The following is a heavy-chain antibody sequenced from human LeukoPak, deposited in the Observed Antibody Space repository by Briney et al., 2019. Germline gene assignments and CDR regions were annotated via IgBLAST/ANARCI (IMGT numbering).Heavy chain of an antibody. J-gene: IGHJ4*02. D-gene: IGHD2-8*01. CDR3: TRPGYCTDASCEGLDY. CDR1: GYTFTDYY. Sequence: ASVKVSCKPSGYTFTDYYIHWVRQAPGQGPEWMGWINPNSGGSSSAQKFQGRVTMTWDTSISTAYMELSSLTSDDTAVYYCTRPGYCTDASCEGLDYWGQGTLVTVSS. CDR2: INPNSGGS. V-gene: IGHV1-2*02.